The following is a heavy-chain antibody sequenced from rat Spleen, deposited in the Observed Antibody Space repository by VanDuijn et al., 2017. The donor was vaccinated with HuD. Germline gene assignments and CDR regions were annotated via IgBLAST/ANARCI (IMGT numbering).Heavy chain of an antibody. Sequence: EVQLVESGGGLVQPGRSMKLSCAASGFTFSDYYMAWVRQAPKRGLEWVASISYEGSSIYYGDSVKGRFTISRDNAKSTLHLQMNSLSSEDTATYFCARREYNNYVYYFDYWGQGVMVTVSS. CDR2: ISYEGSSI. J-gene: IGHJ2*01. CDR1: GFTFSDYY. V-gene: IGHV5-22*01. CDR3: ARREYNNYVYYFDY. D-gene: IGHD1-10*01.